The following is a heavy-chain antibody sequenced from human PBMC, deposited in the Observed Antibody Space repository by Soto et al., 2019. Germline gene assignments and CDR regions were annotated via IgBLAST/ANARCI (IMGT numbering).Heavy chain of an antibody. CDR1: GYTFSNYG. D-gene: IGHD2-2*01. J-gene: IGHJ5*02. Sequence: SVKVSCKTSGYTFSNYGITWVRQAPGQPLEWLGWISLYSDGTNYAQKFQGRVSMTTDTSTTTAYMELRSLRSDDTAVYYCARVVPGAEAWFGPWGQGTLVTVSS. CDR2: ISLYSDGT. V-gene: IGHV1-18*01. CDR3: ARVVPGAEAWFGP.